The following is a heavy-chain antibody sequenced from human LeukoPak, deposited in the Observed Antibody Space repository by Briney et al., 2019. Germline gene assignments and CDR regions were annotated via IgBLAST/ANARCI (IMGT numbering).Heavy chain of an antibody. V-gene: IGHV3-48*04. Sequence: GGSLRLSCTASGFSFSTYSMNWVRQAPGRGLEWVSYIVGSSRNIYYADSVKGRFTISRDNAKNSLYLQMDSLRAEDTAVYHCATDSPETAAFDYWGQGTLVTVSS. J-gene: IGHJ4*02. CDR2: IVGSSRNI. D-gene: IGHD1-1*01. CDR3: ATDSPETAAFDY. CDR1: GFSFSTYS.